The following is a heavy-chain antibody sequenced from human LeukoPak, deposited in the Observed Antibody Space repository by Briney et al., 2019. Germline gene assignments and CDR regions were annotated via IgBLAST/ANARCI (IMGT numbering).Heavy chain of an antibody. J-gene: IGHJ4*02. CDR1: GYTFTGYY. V-gene: IGHV1-2*02. D-gene: IGHD5-24*01. Sequence: ASVKVSCKASGYTFTGYYMHWVRQAPGQGLEWMGWINPNSGGTNYAQKFQGRVTMTGDTSISTAYMELSRLRSDDTAAYYCARGWLQLTAFDYWGQRTLVTVSS. CDR3: ARGWLQLTAFDY. CDR2: INPNSGGT.